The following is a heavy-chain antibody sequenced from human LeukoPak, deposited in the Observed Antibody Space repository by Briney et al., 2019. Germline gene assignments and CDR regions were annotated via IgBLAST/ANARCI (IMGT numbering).Heavy chain of an antibody. J-gene: IGHJ4*02. Sequence: GGYLRLSCAASGFTFSSYAMSWVRQAPGKGLEWVSAISGSGGSTYYADSVKGRFTISRDNSKNTLYLQMNSLRAEDTAVYYCAKDYYDSSGYSVDYWGQGTLVTVSS. CDR3: AKDYYDSSGYSVDY. CDR1: GFTFSSYA. V-gene: IGHV3-23*01. CDR2: ISGSGGST. D-gene: IGHD3-22*01.